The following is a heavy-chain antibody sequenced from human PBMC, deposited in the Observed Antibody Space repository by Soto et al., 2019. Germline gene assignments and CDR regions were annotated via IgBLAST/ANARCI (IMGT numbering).Heavy chain of an antibody. V-gene: IGHV1-18*01. Sequence: QVQLVQSGAEVQKPGASVKVSCTASGYTFTNYAISWVRQAPGQGIEWVAWINPYNGNTNYAQKLQGRVTMTTHTSTSTAVMELSSLRSDDTAVYYCARDSRGIVDKGLDPWGQGTLGTVSS. J-gene: IGHJ5*02. D-gene: IGHD3-16*02. CDR3: ARDSRGIVDKGLDP. CDR1: GYTFTNYA. CDR2: INPYNGNT.